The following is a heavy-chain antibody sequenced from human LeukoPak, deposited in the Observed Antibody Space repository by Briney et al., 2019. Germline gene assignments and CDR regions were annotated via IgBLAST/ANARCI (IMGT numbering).Heavy chain of an antibody. D-gene: IGHD3-10*01. CDR1: GYTFTSYY. CDR3: ARDQEELWFGSNWFDP. V-gene: IGHV1-46*01. J-gene: IGHJ5*02. Sequence: GASVKVSCKASGYTFTSYYMHWVRQAPGQGLEWMGIINPSGGSTSYAQKFQGRVTMTRDTSTSRVYMELSSLRSEDTAVYYCARDQEELWFGSNWFDPWGQGTLVTVSS. CDR2: INPSGGST.